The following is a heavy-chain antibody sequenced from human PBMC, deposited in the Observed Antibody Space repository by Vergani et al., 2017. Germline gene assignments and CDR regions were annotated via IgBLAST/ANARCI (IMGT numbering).Heavy chain of an antibody. CDR3: AKDLDIVVVPAAPFDY. CDR2: ISGSGGST. Sequence: EVQLLESGGGLVQPGGSLRLSCAASGFTFSSYAMSWVRQAPGKGLEWVSAISGSGGSTYYADSGKGRFTISRDNSKNTLYLQMNSLRAEDTAVYYCAKDLDIVVVPAAPFDYWGQGTLVTVSS. D-gene: IGHD2-2*03. J-gene: IGHJ4*02. V-gene: IGHV3-23*01. CDR1: GFTFSSYA.